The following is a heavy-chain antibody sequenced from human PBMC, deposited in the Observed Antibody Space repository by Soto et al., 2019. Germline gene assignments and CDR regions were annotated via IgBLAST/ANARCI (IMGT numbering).Heavy chain of an antibody. J-gene: IGHJ6*03. CDR2: TYYSGGT. V-gene: IGHV4-39*07. Sequence: SETLSLTCTVSGGSISGSGYFWGWIRQPPGKGLEWIGSTYYSGGTYYNPSLKSRVTISVDTSKNQFSLKLSSVTAADTAVYYCARRNYYYYYMDVWGKGTTVTVSS. CDR3: ARRNYYYYYMDV. CDR1: GGSISGSGYF.